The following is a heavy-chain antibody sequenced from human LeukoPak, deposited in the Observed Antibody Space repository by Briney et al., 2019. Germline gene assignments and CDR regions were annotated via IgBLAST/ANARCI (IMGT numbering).Heavy chain of an antibody. D-gene: IGHD3-10*01. CDR3: AIAPVWFGEWYFDY. J-gene: IGHJ4*02. V-gene: IGHV3-30-3*01. CDR2: ISYDGSNI. Sequence: GGSLRLSCAASGFPFSAYAMHWVRQAPGKGLEWVAVISYDGSNIYYTDSVKGRFTISRDNSKSRLFLQMNSLRAEDTALYYCAIAPVWFGEWYFDYWGQGTLVTVSS. CDR1: GFPFSAYA.